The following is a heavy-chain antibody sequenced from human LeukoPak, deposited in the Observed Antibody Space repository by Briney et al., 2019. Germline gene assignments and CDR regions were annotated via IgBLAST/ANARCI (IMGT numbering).Heavy chain of an antibody. CDR3: TRTVRSYFDY. CDR1: GYTFTSHY. V-gene: IGHV1-46*01. J-gene: IGHJ4*02. CDR2: IIPSGGST. Sequence: ASVKVSCKASGYTFTSHYIHWVRQAPGQGLEWMGVIIPSGGSTSYAQKFQDRATLTRDMSTTTVYMELSSLRSEDTAMYYCTRTVRSYFDYWGQGTLVTVSS. D-gene: IGHD4-11*01.